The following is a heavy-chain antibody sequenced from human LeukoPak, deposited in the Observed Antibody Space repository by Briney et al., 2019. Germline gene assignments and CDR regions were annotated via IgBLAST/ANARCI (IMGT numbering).Heavy chain of an antibody. CDR2: INPNSGGT. D-gene: IGHD5-12*01. Sequence: ASVKVSCKASGYTFTGYYMHWVRQAPGQGLEWMGWINPNSGGTNYAQKFQGRVTMTRDTSISTAYMELSSLRSEDTAVYYCARFPPGGGYDTDYWGQGTLVTVSS. CDR3: ARFPPGGGYDTDY. CDR1: GYTFTGYY. V-gene: IGHV1-2*02. J-gene: IGHJ4*02.